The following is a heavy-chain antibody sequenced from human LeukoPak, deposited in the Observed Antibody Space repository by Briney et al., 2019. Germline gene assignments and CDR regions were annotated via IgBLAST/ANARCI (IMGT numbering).Heavy chain of an antibody. Sequence: SETLSLTCPVSGSSINSYYWSWIRQPPGKGLEWIGYNYYSGITNYNPSLKSRVTISVDTSKNQFSLKLTSVTAADTAVYYCARAVYDSSALDYWGQGTLVTVSS. V-gene: IGHV4-59*01. CDR2: NYYSGIT. CDR3: ARAVYDSSALDY. J-gene: IGHJ4*02. D-gene: IGHD6-13*01. CDR1: GSSINSYY.